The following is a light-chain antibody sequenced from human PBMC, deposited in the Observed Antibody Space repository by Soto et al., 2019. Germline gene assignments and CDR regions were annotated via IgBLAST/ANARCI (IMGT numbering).Light chain of an antibody. CDR1: QSVSSY. J-gene: IGKJ5*01. V-gene: IGKV3-11*01. Sequence: EIVLTQSPATLSLSPGERATLSCRASQSVSSYLAWYQQKPGQAPRLLIYDASNRATGIPARFSGSWSGTDFTLTISSIEPEDFAVYYCQQRSNWPPFTFGQGTRLEIK. CDR2: DAS. CDR3: QQRSNWPPFT.